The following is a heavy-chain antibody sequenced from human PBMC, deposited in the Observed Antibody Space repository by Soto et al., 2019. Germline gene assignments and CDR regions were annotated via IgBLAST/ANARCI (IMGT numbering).Heavy chain of an antibody. CDR1: GFTFSHYG. Sequence: GGSLRLSCAASGFTFSHYGMNWVRQAPGKGLEWVSSISTTSTYIYYADSVKGRFTISRDNAKNSLYLQMNSLRTEDTAVYYCARPFYDILAGLNDAFDLWGHGTLVTVSS. D-gene: IGHD3-9*01. CDR2: ISTTSTYI. V-gene: IGHV3-21*01. J-gene: IGHJ3*01. CDR3: ARPFYDILAGLNDAFDL.